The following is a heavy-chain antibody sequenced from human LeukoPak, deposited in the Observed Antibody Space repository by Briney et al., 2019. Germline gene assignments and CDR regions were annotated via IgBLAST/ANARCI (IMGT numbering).Heavy chain of an antibody. Sequence: PGGSLRLPCAASGFTFSSYARSWVRQAPGKGLEWVSAISGSGGSTYYADSVTGRFTIPRDNSKNTLYLQMNSLRAEDTAVYYCAKDLLKFAWLLSPFDYWGQGTLVTVSS. J-gene: IGHJ4*02. CDR2: ISGSGGST. D-gene: IGHD3-9*01. CDR1: GFTFSSYA. V-gene: IGHV3-23*01. CDR3: AKDLLKFAWLLSPFDY.